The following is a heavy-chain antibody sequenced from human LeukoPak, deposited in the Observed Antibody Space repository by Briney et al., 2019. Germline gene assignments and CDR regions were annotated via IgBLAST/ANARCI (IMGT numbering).Heavy chain of an antibody. Sequence: GGSLRLSCAASGFTFSSCWMHWVRQAPGKGLVWVSRINSDGSSTSYADSVKGRFTISRDNAKNTLYLQMNSLRAEDTAVYYCARGGGYYDSSGYYPPGYWGQGTLVTVSS. D-gene: IGHD3-22*01. CDR2: INSDGSST. J-gene: IGHJ4*02. CDR1: GFTFSSCW. V-gene: IGHV3-74*01. CDR3: ARGGGYYDSSGYYPPGY.